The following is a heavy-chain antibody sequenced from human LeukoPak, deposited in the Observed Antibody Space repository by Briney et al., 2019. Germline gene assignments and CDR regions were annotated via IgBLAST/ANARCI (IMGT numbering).Heavy chain of an antibody. V-gene: IGHV1-8*01. J-gene: IGHJ4*02. D-gene: IGHD6-13*01. Sequence: ASVKVSCKASGYPFTSYDINWVRQATGQGLEWMGWMNPNSGNTGSAQKFQGRVAMTRNTSISTAYMELSNLRSEDTAVYYCARRVAAGGTCMGYWGQGTLVTVSS. CDR1: GYPFTSYD. CDR3: ARRVAAGGTCMGY. CDR2: MNPNSGNT.